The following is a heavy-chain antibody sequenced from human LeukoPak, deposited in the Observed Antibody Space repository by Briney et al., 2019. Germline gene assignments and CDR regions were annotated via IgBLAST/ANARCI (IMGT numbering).Heavy chain of an antibody. CDR2: INPNSGGT. D-gene: IGHD1-26*01. J-gene: IGHJ1*01. CDR3: ARGGSYSEYSQH. Sequence: ASVKVSCKASGYSFTGYYMHWVRQAPGQGLEWMGWINPNSGGTDYAQMLQGRVTMTRDTSITTAYMELSSLRSDDTAVYYRARGGSYSEYSQHWGQGTLVTVSS. CDR1: GYSFTGYY. V-gene: IGHV1-2*02.